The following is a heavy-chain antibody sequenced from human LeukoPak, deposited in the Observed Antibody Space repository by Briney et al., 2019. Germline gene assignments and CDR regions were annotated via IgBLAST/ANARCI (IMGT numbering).Heavy chain of an antibody. CDR1: GGSITNCC. CDR3: ARVPPSYSDSSKIYYYYYVDV. CDR2: ISSTGNT. D-gene: IGHD1-26*01. Sequence: PSETLSLTCTVSGGSITNCCWGWIRQPAGRGLDWIGRISSTGNTAYSPSLQSRVTMSVGTSKNQFSPKLNSVTAADTAVYYCARVPPSYSDSSKIYYYYYVDVWGKGTPVTVSS. V-gene: IGHV4-4*07. J-gene: IGHJ6*03.